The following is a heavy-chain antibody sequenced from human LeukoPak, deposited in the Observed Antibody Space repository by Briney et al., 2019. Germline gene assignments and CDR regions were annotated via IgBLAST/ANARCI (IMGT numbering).Heavy chain of an antibody. J-gene: IGHJ1*01. D-gene: IGHD6-13*01. CDR3: AREGSSWPRDFQH. V-gene: IGHV3-66*02. CDR1: GFTVSSNY. CDR2: IYSGGST. Sequence: GGSLRLXCAASGFTVSSNYMSWVRQAPGKGLEWVSVIYSGGSTYYADPVKGRFTISRDNSKNTLYLQMNSLRAEDTAVYYCAREGSSWPRDFQHWGQGTLVTVSS.